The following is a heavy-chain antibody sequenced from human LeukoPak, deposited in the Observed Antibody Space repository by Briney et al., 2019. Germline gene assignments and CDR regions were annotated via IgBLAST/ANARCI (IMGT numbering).Heavy chain of an antibody. Sequence: PGGSLRLSCAASGFTFDDYGMSWVRQAPGKGLEWVSGINWNGDSTGYADSVKGRFTISRDNAKHSLYLQMNSLRTEDTALYYCARDQSSGGSYYFDYWGQGTLVTVSS. J-gene: IGHJ4*02. V-gene: IGHV3-20*04. CDR3: ARDQSSGGSYYFDY. CDR2: INWNGDST. CDR1: GFTFDDYG. D-gene: IGHD1-26*01.